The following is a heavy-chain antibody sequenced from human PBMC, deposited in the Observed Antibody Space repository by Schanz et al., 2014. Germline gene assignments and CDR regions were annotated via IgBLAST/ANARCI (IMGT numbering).Heavy chain of an antibody. D-gene: IGHD3-10*01. CDR2: IKSKTDGGTR. J-gene: IGHJ4*02. CDR1: GFTLNNAC. CDR3: TADLWFGAVWGVW. V-gene: IGHV3-15*01. Sequence: VQLVESGGGLVKPGGSLRLSCATSGFTLNNACMNWVRQAPGKGLQWVARIKSKTDGGTRDYAAPVKGRFTISTDDSKNTVYLQMNSLQPEDAAVYYCTADLWFGAVWGVWWGQGTLVTVSS.